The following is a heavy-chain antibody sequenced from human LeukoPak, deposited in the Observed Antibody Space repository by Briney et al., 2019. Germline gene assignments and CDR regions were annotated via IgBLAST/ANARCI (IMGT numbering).Heavy chain of an antibody. V-gene: IGHV1-18*01. CDR2: ISAYNGNT. CDR3: AREQWLDYYYGMDV. J-gene: IGHJ6*02. Sequence: ASVNVSCKASGYTFTSYGISWVRQAPGQGLEWMGWISAYNGNTNYAQKLQGRVTMTTDTSTSTAYMELRSLRSDDTAVYYCAREQWLDYYYGMDVWGQGTTVTVSS. D-gene: IGHD6-19*01. CDR1: GYTFTSYG.